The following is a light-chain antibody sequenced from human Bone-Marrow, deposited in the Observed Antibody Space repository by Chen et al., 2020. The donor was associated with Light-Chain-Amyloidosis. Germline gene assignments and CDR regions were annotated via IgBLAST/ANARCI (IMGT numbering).Light chain of an antibody. CDR2: SAS. CDR3: QQYENWPRT. J-gene: IGKJ1*01. CDR1: RNVSGN. Sequence: DIVMTQSPAALSVSPGEIATLFCRASRNVSGNLAGYEQRPGKAPRLLIHSASTRATGVPARFSGSGFGTDFTLIISSLQSDEFAIYYCQQYENWPRTFGQGTKV. V-gene: IGKV3-15*01.